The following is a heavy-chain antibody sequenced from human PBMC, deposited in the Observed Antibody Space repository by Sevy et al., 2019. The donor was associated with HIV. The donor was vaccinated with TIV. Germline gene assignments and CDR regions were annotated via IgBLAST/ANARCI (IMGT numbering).Heavy chain of an antibody. V-gene: IGHV3-23*01. CDR3: AREGCTRPHDY. CDR1: GFAFYDYS. Sequence: GGSLRLSCAASGFAFYDYSMSWIRQAPGKGLEWVATLSLGCGKKNNADSVKGRFTISRDNSKNSFYLQMDNLRVEDTALYYWAREGCTRPHDYWGQGTRVTVSS. CDR2: LSLGCGKK. D-gene: IGHD2-8*01. J-gene: IGHJ4*02.